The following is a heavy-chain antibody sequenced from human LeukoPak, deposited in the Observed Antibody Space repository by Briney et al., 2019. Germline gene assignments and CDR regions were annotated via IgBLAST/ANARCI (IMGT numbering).Heavy chain of an antibody. Sequence: SETLSLTCTVSGGSISSSRYYWGWIRQPPGKGLEWIGNIYYSGSTYYNPSLKSRVTISVDTSKNQISLKLTSATAADTAVYYCARLSSGWYYFDYWGQGTLVTVSS. J-gene: IGHJ4*02. D-gene: IGHD6-19*01. V-gene: IGHV4-39*01. CDR1: GGSISSSRYY. CDR2: IYYSGST. CDR3: ARLSSGWYYFDY.